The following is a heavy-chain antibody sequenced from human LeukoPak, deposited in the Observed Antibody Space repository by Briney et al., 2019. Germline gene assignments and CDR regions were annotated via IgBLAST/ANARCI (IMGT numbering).Heavy chain of an antibody. CDR3: ARHPGKKYYQYYIDV. CDR2: IYSNGST. V-gene: IGHV4-4*09. CDR1: GDSMSLYY. J-gene: IGHJ6*03. Sequence: SETLSLTCSVSGDSMSLYYWSWLRQPPGKGLEWIGHIYSNGSTIYNPSLKSRVTISVDTSKNQFSLRLSSVTAADTAVYYCARHPGKKYYQYYIDVWGKGTTVTVSS.